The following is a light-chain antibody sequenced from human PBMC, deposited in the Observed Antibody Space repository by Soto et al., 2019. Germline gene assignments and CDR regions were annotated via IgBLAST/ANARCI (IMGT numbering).Light chain of an antibody. Sequence: EIVFTQSPSTLSVSPFERSTLSCRASQSVSSSYLAWYQQKPGQAPRLLVYHTSNRATGIPDRFSASGSGTDFTLTISRLEPEDFAVYYCQQYESSPRTFGQGTKVDIK. CDR3: QQYESSPRT. V-gene: IGKV3-20*01. CDR2: HTS. CDR1: QSVSSSY. J-gene: IGKJ1*01.